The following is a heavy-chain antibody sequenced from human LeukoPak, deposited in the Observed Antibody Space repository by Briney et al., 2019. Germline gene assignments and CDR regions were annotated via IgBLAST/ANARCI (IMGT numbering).Heavy chain of an antibody. CDR2: INPSGGST. Sequence: ASVKVSCKASGYTLTSYYMHWVRRAPGQGLEWMGIINPSGGSTSYAQKFQGRVTMTRDTSTSTVYMELSSLRSEDTAVYYCARGAAMLELDYWGQGTLVTVSS. D-gene: IGHD5-18*01. CDR3: ARGAAMLELDY. CDR1: GYTLTSYY. V-gene: IGHV1-46*01. J-gene: IGHJ4*02.